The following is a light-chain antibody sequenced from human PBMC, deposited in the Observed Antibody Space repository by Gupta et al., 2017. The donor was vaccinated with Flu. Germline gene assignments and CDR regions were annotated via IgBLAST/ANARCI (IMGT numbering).Light chain of an antibody. CDR3: QSGGDNNNYV. Sequence: PGQTANITCSGAQLGERFTFWYQHKPGQSPILVIFHNHRRPSGIPERFSGSSSGNTATLTISGSQPVDEADYYCQSGGDNNNYVFGTGTKV. CDR1: QLGERF. CDR2: HNH. J-gene: IGLJ1*01. V-gene: IGLV3-1*01.